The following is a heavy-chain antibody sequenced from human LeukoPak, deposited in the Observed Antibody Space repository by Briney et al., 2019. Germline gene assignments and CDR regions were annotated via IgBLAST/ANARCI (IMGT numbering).Heavy chain of an antibody. CDR1: GFTFSDYY. V-gene: IGHV3-11*01. CDR2: ISGSGSTI. Sequence: GGSLRLSCAASGFTFSDYYMSWIRQAPGKGLEWVSYISGSGSTIYYADSVKGRFTISRDNAKNSLYLQMNSLRAEDTAVYYCASDPARDYYDTSGYFRWVDYWGQGTLVTVSS. J-gene: IGHJ4*02. CDR3: ASDPARDYYDTSGYFRWVDY. D-gene: IGHD3-22*01.